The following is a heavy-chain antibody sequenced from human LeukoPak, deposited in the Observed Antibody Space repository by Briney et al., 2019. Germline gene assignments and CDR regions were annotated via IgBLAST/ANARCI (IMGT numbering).Heavy chain of an antibody. J-gene: IGHJ5*02. D-gene: IGHD3-10*01. V-gene: IGHV4-39*01. CDR3: ARRAGRYYGSGSYWSWFDP. Sequence: PETLSLTCTVSGGSISSSSYYWGWIRQPPGKGLEWIGSIYYSGSTYYNPSLKSRVTISVDTSKNQFSPKLSSVAAADTAVYYCARRAGRYYGSGSYWSWFDPWGQGTLVTVSS. CDR1: GGSISSSSYY. CDR2: IYYSGST.